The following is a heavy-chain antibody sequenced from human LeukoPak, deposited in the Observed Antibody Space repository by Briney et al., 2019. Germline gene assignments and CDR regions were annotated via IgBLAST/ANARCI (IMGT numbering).Heavy chain of an antibody. D-gene: IGHD6-6*01. CDR3: ARGREGIAARWWVEQPRWYFFDP. CDR2: ISSSSSYI. CDR1: GFTFSSYT. V-gene: IGHV3-21*01. J-gene: IGHJ5*02. Sequence: GGSLRLSCAASGFTFSSYTMNWVRQAPGKWLEWVSSISSSSSYIYYADSVKGRFTISRDNAMNSLDLQMNSLRAEDTAVYYCARGREGIAARWWVEQPRWYFFDPWGQGTLVTVSS.